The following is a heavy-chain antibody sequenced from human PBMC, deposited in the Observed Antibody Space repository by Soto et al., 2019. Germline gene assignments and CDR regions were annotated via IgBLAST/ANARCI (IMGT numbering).Heavy chain of an antibody. J-gene: IGHJ4*02. CDR1: GSTITRYG. D-gene: IGHD3-22*01. Sequence: SVKVSSNASGSTITRYGLTCVPQASRQKLEWSRWISAYNGNTSYAQKLQGRVTMTTDTSTSTAYRELRSLRSDGTAVYYCAGSLDYYDSSGYLNYGGKGTLVTVAS. CDR2: ISAYNGNT. V-gene: IGHV1-18*04. CDR3: AGSLDYYDSSGYLNY.